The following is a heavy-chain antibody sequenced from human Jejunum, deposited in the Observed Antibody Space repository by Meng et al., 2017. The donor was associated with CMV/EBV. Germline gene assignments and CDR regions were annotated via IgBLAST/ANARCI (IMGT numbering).Heavy chain of an antibody. J-gene: IGHJ4*02. D-gene: IGHD3-10*01. V-gene: IGHV3-30*18. CDR1: TFSNFA. Sequence: TFSNFAMHWVRQSPGKGLEWVALISYDGSYQYYADSVKGRFTISRDNSKNTLYLQMNSLRAEDTAVYYCAKIQWFGELGYYYFDYWGQGTRVTVSS. CDR3: AKIQWFGELGYYYFDY. CDR2: ISYDGSYQ.